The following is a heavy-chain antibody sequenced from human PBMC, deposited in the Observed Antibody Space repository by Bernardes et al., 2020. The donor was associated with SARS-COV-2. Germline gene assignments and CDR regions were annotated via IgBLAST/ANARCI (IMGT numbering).Heavy chain of an antibody. Sequence: ETQSLTSAVYSVSFNAYFLGWVLPPPGKGLEWIGEINHGGSTNYNPSLKSRITISVDTSKNQFSLKLISVTAADTAVYYCARGGPEPGFDYWGQGTLVTVSS. CDR3: ARGGPEPGFDY. J-gene: IGHJ4*02. CDR2: INHGGST. CDR1: SVSFNAYF. V-gene: IGHV4-34*01. D-gene: IGHD1-26*01.